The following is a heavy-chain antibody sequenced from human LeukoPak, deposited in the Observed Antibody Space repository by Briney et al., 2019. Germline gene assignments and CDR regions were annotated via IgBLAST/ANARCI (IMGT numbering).Heavy chain of an antibody. CDR1: GDSVSSNTAT. CDR2: TYYRSKWYN. J-gene: IGHJ4*02. CDR3: ARENSRGRFDY. D-gene: IGHD6-19*01. Sequence: SQTLLLTCGISGDSVSSNTATWNWIRQSASRGLEWLGRTYYRSKWYNNYAVSVKSRITINSDSSKNQVSLQLNSVSPEDTAMYYCARENSRGRFDYWGQGTLVTVSS. V-gene: IGHV6-1*01.